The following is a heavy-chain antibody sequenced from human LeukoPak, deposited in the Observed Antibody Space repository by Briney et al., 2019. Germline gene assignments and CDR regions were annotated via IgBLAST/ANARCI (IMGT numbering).Heavy chain of an antibody. CDR1: GFTFSSYA. V-gene: IGHV3-23*01. CDR3: AEGFYFQH. J-gene: IGHJ1*01. CDR2: ISGRGGST. Sequence: PGGSLRLFCAASGFTFSSYAMSWVRQAPGKGVEWVSAISGRGGSTYYADSVKGRFTISRDNSKNTLYLQMNSLRAEDTAVYYCAEGFYFQHWGQGTLVTVSS.